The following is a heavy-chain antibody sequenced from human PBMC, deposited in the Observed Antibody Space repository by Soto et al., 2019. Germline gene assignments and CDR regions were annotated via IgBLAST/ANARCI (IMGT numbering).Heavy chain of an antibody. Sequence: SETLSLTCTVSGGSISISSYYWGWIRQPPGKGLEWIGSIYYSGSTYYNPSLKSRVTISVDTSKNQFSLKLSSVTAADTAVYYCARHFSGGIVVVVAATDNWFDPWGQGTLVTVSS. V-gene: IGHV4-39*01. CDR1: GGSISISSYY. J-gene: IGHJ5*02. CDR3: ARHFSGGIVVVVAATDNWFDP. D-gene: IGHD2-15*01. CDR2: IYYSGST.